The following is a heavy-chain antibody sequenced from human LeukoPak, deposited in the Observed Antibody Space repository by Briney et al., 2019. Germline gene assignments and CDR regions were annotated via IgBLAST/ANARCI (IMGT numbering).Heavy chain of an antibody. Sequence: ASVKVSCKASGYTFTGYYMHWVRQAPGQGLEWMGGIIPIFGTANYAQKFQGRVTITADESTSTAYMKLSSLRSEDTAVYYCARGDLYSYGQLNLDYWGQGTLVTVSS. CDR2: IIPIFGTA. CDR1: GYTFTGYY. J-gene: IGHJ4*02. V-gene: IGHV1-69*13. CDR3: ARGDLYSYGQLNLDY. D-gene: IGHD5-18*01.